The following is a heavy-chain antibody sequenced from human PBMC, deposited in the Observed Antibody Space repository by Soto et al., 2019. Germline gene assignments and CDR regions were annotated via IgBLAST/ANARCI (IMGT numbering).Heavy chain of an antibody. Sequence: QVQLVESGGGVVQPGRSLRLSCEGSGFTFSSYGMHWVRQAPGKGLEWVAGIWYDGSNKYYGDSVMGRFTISRDNSKNTVYLHMNSLRAEDMGLYYCARGLVGFFHIDYWGQGTLVTVSS. V-gene: IGHV3-33*01. CDR3: ARGLVGFFHIDY. CDR2: IWYDGSNK. D-gene: IGHD2-8*02. J-gene: IGHJ4*02. CDR1: GFTFSSYG.